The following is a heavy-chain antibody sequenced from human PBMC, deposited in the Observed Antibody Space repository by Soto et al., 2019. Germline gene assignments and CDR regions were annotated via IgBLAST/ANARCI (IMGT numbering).Heavy chain of an antibody. J-gene: IGHJ5*02. CDR3: ARVYGSGSYYNVWFDP. CDR1: GGSISSGGYY. V-gene: IGHV4-31*03. D-gene: IGHD3-10*01. CDR2: IYYSGST. Sequence: PSETLSLTCTVSGGSISSGGYYWSWIRQHPGRGLEWIGYIYYSGSTYYNPSLKSRVAISVDTSKNQFSLKLSSVTAADTAVYYCARVYGSGSYYNVWFDPWGQGTLVTVSS.